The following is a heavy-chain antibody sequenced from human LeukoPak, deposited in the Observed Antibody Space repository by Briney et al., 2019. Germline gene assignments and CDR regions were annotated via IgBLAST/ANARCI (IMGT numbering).Heavy chain of an antibody. CDR3: ARAHPLPRD. J-gene: IGHJ4*02. CDR2: IYYSGST. CDR1: GGSISSYY. Sequence: SETLSLTCTVSGGSISSYYWSWIRQPPGKGLEWIGYIYYSGSTNYNPSLKSRVTISVDTSKNQFSLKLSSVTAADTAVYYCARAHPLPRDWGQGTLVTVSS. V-gene: IGHV4-59*01.